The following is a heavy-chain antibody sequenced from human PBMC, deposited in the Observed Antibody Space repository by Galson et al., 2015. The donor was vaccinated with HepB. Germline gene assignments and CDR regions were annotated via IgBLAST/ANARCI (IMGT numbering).Heavy chain of an antibody. CDR2: IGSGYNT. CDR3: ARDSEHAFHN. V-gene: IGHV3-48*02. Sequence: SLRLSCAASEFTFNTYHLNWVRQAPGKGLEWISYIGSGYNTYYADSVKGRFIISRDNAKKSLYLEMNNLRDEDTAVYYCARDSEHAFHNWGQGTLVTVSS. J-gene: IGHJ4*02. D-gene: IGHD1/OR15-1a*01. CDR1: EFTFNTYH.